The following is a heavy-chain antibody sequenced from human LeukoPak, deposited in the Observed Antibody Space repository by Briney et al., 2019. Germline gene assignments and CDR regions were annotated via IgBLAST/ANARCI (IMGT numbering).Heavy chain of an antibody. CDR1: EGSLSGYF. CDR3: VRQIGAGAFDL. J-gene: IGHJ2*01. Sequence: SETLSLTCAVYEGSLSGYFWSWIRQPPGKGLEWIGEISIAGEINYNPSLRSRATISMETTKNQFSLRLTSVIAADTALYYCVRQIGAGAFDLWGRDRVVTVSS. V-gene: IGHV4-34*01. CDR2: ISIAGEI. D-gene: IGHD6-19*01.